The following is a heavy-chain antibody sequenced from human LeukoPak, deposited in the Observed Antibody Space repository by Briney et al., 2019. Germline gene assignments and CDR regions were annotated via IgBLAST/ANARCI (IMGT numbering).Heavy chain of an antibody. CDR3: ARAGVTYYGIAFDI. CDR2: IKQDGSEK. D-gene: IGHD1-26*01. Sequence: GGSLRLSCAASGFTFSSYWMSWVRQAPGKGLEWVANIKQDGSEKYYVDSVKGRFTISRDNAKNSLYLQMSSLRAEDTAVYYCARAGVTYYGIAFDIWGQGTMVTVSS. CDR1: GFTFSSYW. V-gene: IGHV3-7*01. J-gene: IGHJ3*02.